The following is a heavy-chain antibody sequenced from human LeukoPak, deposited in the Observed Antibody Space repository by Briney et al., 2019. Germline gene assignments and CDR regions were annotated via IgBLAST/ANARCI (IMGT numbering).Heavy chain of an antibody. D-gene: IGHD2-15*01. CDR2: ISAYNGNT. Sequence: GSVRVSCKASGYTFTSYGMSWVRQAPGQGLEWTGWISAYNGNTNYAQKLQGRVTMTTDTSTSTAYMELRSLRSDATAVYYCARDPARYCSGSSCYRAFDIWGQGTMVTVS. CDR1: GYTFTSYG. J-gene: IGHJ3*02. CDR3: ARDPARYCSGSSCYRAFDI. V-gene: IGHV1-18*01.